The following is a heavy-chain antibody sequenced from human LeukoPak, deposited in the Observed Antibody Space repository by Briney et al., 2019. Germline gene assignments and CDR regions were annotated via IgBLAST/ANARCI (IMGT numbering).Heavy chain of an antibody. D-gene: IGHD5-12*01. V-gene: IGHV4-61*02. CDR3: ARRGGWRMWMNYYYMDV. CDR2: IYTSGST. Sequence: SETLSLTCTVSGGSISSGLYYWSWIRQPAGKGLEWIGRIYTSGSTNYNPSLKSRVTISVDTSKNQFSLKLSSVTAADTAVYYCARRGGWRMWMNYYYMDVWGKGTTVTVSS. CDR1: GGSISSGLYY. J-gene: IGHJ6*03.